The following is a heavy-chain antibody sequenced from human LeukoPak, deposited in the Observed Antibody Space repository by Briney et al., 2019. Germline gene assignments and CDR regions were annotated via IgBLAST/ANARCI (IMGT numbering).Heavy chain of an antibody. CDR2: ISSSGATT. D-gene: IGHD1-26*01. CDR1: GFTFSSYA. J-gene: IGHJ4*02. CDR3: AKEVGATLDY. V-gene: IGHV3-23*01. Sequence: GGSLRHSCAASGFTFSSYAMSWVRQAPGKGLEWVSAISSSGATTYYADSVKGRFTISRDNSKNTLYLQMNSLRAEDTAVYYCAKEVGATLDYWAQGTLVTVSS.